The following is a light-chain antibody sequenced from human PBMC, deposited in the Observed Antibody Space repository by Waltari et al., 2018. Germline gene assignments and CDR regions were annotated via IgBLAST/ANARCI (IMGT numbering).Light chain of an antibody. V-gene: IGKV3-20*01. J-gene: IGKJ1*01. Sequence: EIVLTQSPGTLSLSPGERATLSFRSSQSVGSSLAWYQQKPGQAPRLLIYGASSRATGIPDRFSGSGSGTDFSLTISRLEPEDFAVYYCQHYVRLPATFGQGTKVEIK. CDR3: QHYVRLPAT. CDR1: QSVGSS. CDR2: GAS.